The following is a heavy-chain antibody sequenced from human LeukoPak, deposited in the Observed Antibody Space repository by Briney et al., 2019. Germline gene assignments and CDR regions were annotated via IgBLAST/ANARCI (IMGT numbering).Heavy chain of an antibody. CDR1: GFTFSSYS. V-gene: IGHV3-48*01. J-gene: IGHJ5*02. D-gene: IGHD3-10*01. CDR2: ISSSGSTI. CDR3: ARVRQYGSGSYSATFGP. Sequence: GGSLRLSCAASGFTFSSYSMTWVRQAPGKGLEWLSKISSSGSTIYYADSIKGRFTISRDNAENSLYLEMNSLRVEDTAVYYCARVRQYGSGSYSATFGPWGQGTLVTVSS.